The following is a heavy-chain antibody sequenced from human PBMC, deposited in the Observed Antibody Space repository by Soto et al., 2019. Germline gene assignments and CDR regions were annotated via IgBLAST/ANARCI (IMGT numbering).Heavy chain of an antibody. D-gene: IGHD6-19*01. CDR3: ARLYLPGSSGWYEVDY. CDR1: GFTVSSNY. Sequence: EVQLVESGGGLVQPGGSLRLSCAASGFTVSSNYMSWVRQAPGKGLEWVSVIYSGGSTYYADSVKGRFTISRHNSKNTLYLQMNSLRAEDTAMYYCARLYLPGSSGWYEVDYWGQGTLVTVSS. CDR2: IYSGGST. V-gene: IGHV3-53*04. J-gene: IGHJ4*02.